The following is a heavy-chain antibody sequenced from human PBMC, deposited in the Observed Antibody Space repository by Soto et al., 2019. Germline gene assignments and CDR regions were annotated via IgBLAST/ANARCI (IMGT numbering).Heavy chain of an antibody. J-gene: IGHJ6*02. V-gene: IGHV1-69*13. CDR2: IIPIFGTA. CDR1: GGTFSSYA. Sequence: ASVKVSCKASGGTFSSYAISWLRQAPGQGLEWMGGIIPIFGTANYAQKFQGRVTITADESTSTAYMELSSLRSEDTAVYYCVSKNYYYGSGSLQHYYYGMDVWGQGTTVTVSS. CDR3: VSKNYYYGSGSLQHYYYGMDV. D-gene: IGHD3-10*01.